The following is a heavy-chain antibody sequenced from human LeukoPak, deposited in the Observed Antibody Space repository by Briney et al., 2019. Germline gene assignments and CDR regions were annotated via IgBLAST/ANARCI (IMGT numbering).Heavy chain of an antibody. CDR2: IYSGGST. CDR1: GFTVSGNY. CDR3: AKDSATVTYLTFDY. Sequence: GGSLRLSCAASGFTVSGNYMSWVRQAPGKGLEWVSVIYSGGSTYYADSVKGRFTISRDNSKNTLYLQMNSLRAEDTAVYYCAKDSATVTYLTFDYWGQGTLVTVSS. J-gene: IGHJ4*02. D-gene: IGHD4-17*01. V-gene: IGHV3-53*01.